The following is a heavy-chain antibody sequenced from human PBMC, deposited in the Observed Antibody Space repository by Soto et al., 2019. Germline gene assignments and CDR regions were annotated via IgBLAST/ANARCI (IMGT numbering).Heavy chain of an antibody. CDR3: ARGAQSGSYYDYFDY. Sequence: GASVKVSCKASGYTFTSYGISWVRQAPGQGLEWMGGIIPIFGTANYAQKFQGRVTITADESTSTAYMELSSLRSEDTAVYYCARGAQSGSYYDYFDYWGQGTLVTVSS. CDR1: GYTFTSYG. CDR2: IIPIFGTA. D-gene: IGHD1-26*01. V-gene: IGHV1-69*13. J-gene: IGHJ4*02.